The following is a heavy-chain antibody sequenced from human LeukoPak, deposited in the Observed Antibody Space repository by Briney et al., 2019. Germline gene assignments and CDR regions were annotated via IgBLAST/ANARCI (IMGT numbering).Heavy chain of an antibody. D-gene: IGHD2-21*01. Sequence: QSGGSLRLSCAASGFTFSTYGMHWVRQAPGKGLEWVALIRYDGSNKYYADSVKGRFTISRDNSKNTLYLQMNSLRAEDTAVYYCAKVPPHCGADSCDAFDIWGQGTMVTVSS. V-gene: IGHV3-30*02. CDR2: IRYDGSNK. CDR1: GFTFSTYG. CDR3: AKVPPHCGADSCDAFDI. J-gene: IGHJ3*02.